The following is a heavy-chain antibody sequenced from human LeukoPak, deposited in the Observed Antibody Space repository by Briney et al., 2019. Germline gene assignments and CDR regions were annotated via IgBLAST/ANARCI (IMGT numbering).Heavy chain of an antibody. D-gene: IGHD2-15*01. J-gene: IGHJ4*02. CDR3: ARDPSHCSGGSCYSGSDY. CDR1: GFTFSSYG. CDR2: IRYDGSNK. V-gene: IGHV3-30*02. Sequence: GSLRLSCAASGFTFSSYGMHWVRQAPGKGLEWVAFIRYDGSNKYYADSVKGRFTTSRDNVKNSVYLQMNSLRVEDTGVYYCARDPSHCSGGSCYSGSDYWGQGTLVTVSS.